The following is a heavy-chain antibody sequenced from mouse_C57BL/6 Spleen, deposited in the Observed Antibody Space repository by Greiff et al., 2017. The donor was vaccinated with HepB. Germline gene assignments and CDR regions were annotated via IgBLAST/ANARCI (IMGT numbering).Heavy chain of an antibody. Sequence: QVQLKQSGAELARPGASVKLSCKASGYTFTSYGISWVKQRTGQGLEWIGEIYPRSGNTYYNEKFKGKATLTADKSSSTAYMELRSLTSEDSAVYFCARAGPHRDAMDYWGQGTSVTVSS. V-gene: IGHV1-81*01. D-gene: IGHD6-1*01. CDR1: GYTFTSYG. CDR3: ARAGPHRDAMDY. J-gene: IGHJ4*01. CDR2: IYPRSGNT.